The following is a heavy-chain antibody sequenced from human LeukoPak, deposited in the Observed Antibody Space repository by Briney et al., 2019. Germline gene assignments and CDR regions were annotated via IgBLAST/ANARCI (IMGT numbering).Heavy chain of an antibody. Sequence: PSETLSLTCTVSGGSISSHYWSWIRQPPGEGLEWIGYIYYSGSTNYNPSLKSRVTISVDTSKNQFSLKLSSVTAADTAVYYCARNLWFGELIFDYWGQGTLVTVSS. J-gene: IGHJ4*02. CDR1: GGSISSHY. V-gene: IGHV4-59*11. CDR2: IYYSGST. CDR3: ARNLWFGELIFDY. D-gene: IGHD3-10*01.